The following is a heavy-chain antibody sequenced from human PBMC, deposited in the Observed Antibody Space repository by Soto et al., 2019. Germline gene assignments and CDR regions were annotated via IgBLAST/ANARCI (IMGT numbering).Heavy chain of an antibody. CDR3: ARALARGGGSAGFDY. V-gene: IGHV1-2*02. CDR2: INPNSGGT. CDR1: GYTFTGYY. J-gene: IGHJ4*02. D-gene: IGHD1-26*01. Sequence: TSVKVSCNASGYTFTGYYMHWVRQAPGQGLEWMGWINPNSGGTRYPQKFQGRVTMTRDTSISTVYMALTSLRSDDTAVYYCARALARGGGSAGFDYWGQGPLVTVSS.